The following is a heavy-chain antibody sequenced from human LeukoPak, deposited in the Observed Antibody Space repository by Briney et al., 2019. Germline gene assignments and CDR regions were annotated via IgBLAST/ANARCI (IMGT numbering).Heavy chain of an antibody. CDR2: ISSSSRTI. CDR1: GFTFSSYS. CDR3: ARSNYYDSSGYPSFDN. Sequence: GGSLRLSCAASGFTFSSYSMNWVRQAPGKGLEWISYISSSSRTIYYADSVKGRFTISRDNAKNSLFLQMNSLRAEDTAVYYCARSNYYDSSGYPSFDNWGQGTLVTVSS. D-gene: IGHD3-22*01. J-gene: IGHJ4*02. V-gene: IGHV3-48*04.